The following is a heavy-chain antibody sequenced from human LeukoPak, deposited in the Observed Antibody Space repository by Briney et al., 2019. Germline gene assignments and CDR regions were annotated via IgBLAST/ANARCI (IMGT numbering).Heavy chain of an antibody. CDR3: ARGPGYSSGWYVLSVDY. V-gene: IGHV3-30-3*01. J-gene: IGHJ4*02. CDR2: ISYDGSIK. CDR1: GFTFSSYA. D-gene: IGHD6-19*01. Sequence: PGGSLRLSCAASGFTFSSYAMHWVQQAPGKGLEWVAVISYDGSIKYYADSVKGRFTTSRDNSKNMLYLQMNSLSAEDTAVYYCARGPGYSSGWYVLSVDYWGQGTLVTVSS.